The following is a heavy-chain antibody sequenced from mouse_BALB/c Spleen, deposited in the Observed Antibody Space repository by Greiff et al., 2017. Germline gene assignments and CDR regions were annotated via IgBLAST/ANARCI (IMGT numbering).Heavy chain of an antibody. Sequence: DVKLQESGPGLVKPSQSLSLTCTVTGYSITSDYAWNWIRQFPGNKLEWMGYISYSGSTSYNPSLKSRISITRDTSKNQFFLQLNSVTTEDTATYYCARLAVVATRYFDVWGAGTTVTVSS. CDR2: ISYSGST. CDR1: GYSITSDYA. V-gene: IGHV3-2*02. J-gene: IGHJ1*01. CDR3: ARLAVVATRYFDV. D-gene: IGHD1-1*01.